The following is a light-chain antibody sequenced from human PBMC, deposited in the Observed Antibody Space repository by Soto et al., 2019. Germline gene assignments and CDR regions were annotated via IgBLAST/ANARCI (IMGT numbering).Light chain of an antibody. CDR2: DVS. CDR3: SSYTSSTTYV. J-gene: IGLJ1*01. Sequence: QSALTQPASVSASPGQSIAISCTGSSSDVGGYNYVSWYQQHPGKAPKLMIYDVSNRPSGVSNRFSGSKSGNTASLTISGLQAEDEADYYCSSYTSSTTYVFAAGTKVTVL. CDR1: SSDVGGYNY. V-gene: IGLV2-14*01.